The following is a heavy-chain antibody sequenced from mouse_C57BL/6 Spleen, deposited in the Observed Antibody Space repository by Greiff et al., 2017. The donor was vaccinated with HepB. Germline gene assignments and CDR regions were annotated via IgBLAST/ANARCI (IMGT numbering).Heavy chain of an antibody. V-gene: IGHV1-19*01. CDR2: INPYNGGT. Sequence: EVQLQQSGPVLVKPGASVKMSCKASGYTFTDYYMNWVKQSHGKSLEWIGVINPYNGGTSYNQKFKGKATLTVDKSSSTAYMELNSLTSEDSAVYYCARSPYYDYEGYWGQGTTLTVSS. CDR1: GYTFTDYY. D-gene: IGHD2-4*01. CDR3: ARSPYYDYEGY. J-gene: IGHJ2*01.